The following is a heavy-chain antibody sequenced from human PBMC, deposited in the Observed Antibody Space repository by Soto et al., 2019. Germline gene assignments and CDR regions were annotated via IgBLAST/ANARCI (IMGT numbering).Heavy chain of an antibody. CDR2: ISSSSYI. CDR1: GFTFSSYS. Sequence: GGSLRLSCAASGFTFSSYSMNWVRQAPGKGLEWVSSISSSSYIYYADSVKGRFTISRDNAKNSLYLQMNSLRAEDTAVYYCARGDNWNDGFDYWGQGTLVTVSS. D-gene: IGHD1-1*01. J-gene: IGHJ4*02. CDR3: ARGDNWNDGFDY. V-gene: IGHV3-21*01.